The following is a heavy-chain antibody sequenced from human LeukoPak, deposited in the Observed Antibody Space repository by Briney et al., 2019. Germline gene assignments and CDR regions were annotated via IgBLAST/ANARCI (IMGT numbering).Heavy chain of an antibody. CDR2: IYYSGST. J-gene: IGHJ4*02. CDR1: GGSISSYY. V-gene: IGHV4-59*08. D-gene: IGHD1-14*01. Sequence: SETLSLTCTDSGGSISSYYWSWIRQPPGKGLEWIGYIYYSGSTNYSPSLKSRVTISVDTSKNQFSLKLSSVTAADTAVYYCARLSSYHGLADYWGQGTLVTVSS. CDR3: ARLSSYHGLADY.